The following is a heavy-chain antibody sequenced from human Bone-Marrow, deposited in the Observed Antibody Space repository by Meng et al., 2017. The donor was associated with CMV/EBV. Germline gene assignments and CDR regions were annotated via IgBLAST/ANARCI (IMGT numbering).Heavy chain of an antibody. D-gene: IGHD3-3*01. Sequence: GGSLRLSCAASGFTFSSYEMNWVRQAPGKGLEWVSSISSSSSYIYYADSVKGRFTISRDNAKNSLYLQMNSLRAEDTAVYYCARDITIFGVAPLDVWGQGTTVTVSS. CDR2: ISSSSSYI. CDR1: GFTFSSYE. V-gene: IGHV3-21*01. CDR3: ARDITIFGVAPLDV. J-gene: IGHJ6*02.